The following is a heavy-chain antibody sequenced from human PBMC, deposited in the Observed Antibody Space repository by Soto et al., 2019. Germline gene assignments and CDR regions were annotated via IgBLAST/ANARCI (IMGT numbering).Heavy chain of an antibody. CDR3: ATSGLYCSGGSCYFPLSFFDY. CDR2: FDPEDGET. V-gene: IGHV1-24*01. D-gene: IGHD2-15*01. CDR1: GYTLTELS. J-gene: IGHJ4*02. Sequence: ASVKVSCKVSGYTLTELSMRWVRQAPGKGLEWMGGFDPEDGETIYAQKFQGRVTMTEDTSTDTAYMELSSLRSEDTAVYYCATSGLYCSGGSCYFPLSFFDYWGQGTLVTVSS.